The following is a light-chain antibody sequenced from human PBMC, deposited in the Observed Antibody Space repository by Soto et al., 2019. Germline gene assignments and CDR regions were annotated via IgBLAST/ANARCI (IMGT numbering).Light chain of an antibody. J-gene: IGKJ1*01. CDR2: GAS. CDR3: QQYDSSPRT. CDR1: QSVSSSY. Sequence: VSTQAPGTLSLSPAQRATLSCRRSQSVSSSYLAGYQQQPGQAPRFLIYGASTRATGIPERCSGSGSGTDFTLTISRLEPEDVAVYYCQQYDSSPRTFGQGTKVDIK. V-gene: IGKV3-20*01.